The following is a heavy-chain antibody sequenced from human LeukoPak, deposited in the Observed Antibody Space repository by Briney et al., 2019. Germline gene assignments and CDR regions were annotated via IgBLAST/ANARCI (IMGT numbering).Heavy chain of an antibody. V-gene: IGHV6-1*01. CDR1: GDSVSSRSGV. CDR2: TYYRSKWYN. D-gene: IGHD3-22*01. Sequence: SQTLSLTCAISGDSVSSRSGVWNWIRQSPSRGLEWLGRTYYRSKWYNDYAESVKSRITINPDTSKNQFSLKLSSVTAADTAVYYCAREGYYYDSSGYYTFDYWGQGTLVTVSS. J-gene: IGHJ4*02. CDR3: AREGYYYDSSGYYTFDY.